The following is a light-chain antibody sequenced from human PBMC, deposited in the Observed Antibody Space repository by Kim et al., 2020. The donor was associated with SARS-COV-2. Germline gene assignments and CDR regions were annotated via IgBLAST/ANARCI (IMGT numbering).Light chain of an antibody. Sequence: VSPEDRAAPSCSASQSVSSNLAWYQHKPGQPPRLLIYDASTRSTGIPVTFSGGGSGAEFTLTTSSLQSADFAINYCQQYNDWPLPFGEGTKVDIK. J-gene: IGKJ4*01. CDR1: QSVSSN. CDR3: QQYNDWPLP. CDR2: DAS. V-gene: IGKV3-15*01.